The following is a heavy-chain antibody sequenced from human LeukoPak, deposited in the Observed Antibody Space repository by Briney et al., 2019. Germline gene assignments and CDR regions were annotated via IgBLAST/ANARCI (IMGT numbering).Heavy chain of an antibody. J-gene: IGHJ4*02. D-gene: IGHD4-17*01. CDR2: IRGKPYGYAT. Sequence: GGSLRLSCAAPGFIFRDSAFHWVRQASGKGLEWVGRIRGKPYGYATAYAASVKGRFTVSRDDSQNTAYLQMDSLRTEDTAVYYCSRRYYGDHVLDFWAQGVLVTVSS. V-gene: IGHV3-73*01. CDR1: GFIFRDSA. CDR3: SRRYYGDHVLDF.